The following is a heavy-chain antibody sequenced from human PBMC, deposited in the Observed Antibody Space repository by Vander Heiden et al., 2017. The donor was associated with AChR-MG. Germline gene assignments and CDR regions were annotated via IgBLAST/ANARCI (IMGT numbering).Heavy chain of an antibody. CDR2: ISGYKGST. CDR1: GYTFTSYG. Sequence: QVQLVQSGAEVKKPGASMKVSCKASGYTFTSYGISWVRQAPGQGLEWMGWISGYKGSTKYAQKLQGRVTMTTDTSTSTAYMELRSLRSDDTAMYYCARVPPPYYYDSSGSFDYWGQGTLVTVSS. J-gene: IGHJ4*02. V-gene: IGHV1-18*01. CDR3: ARVPPPYYYDSSGSFDY. D-gene: IGHD3-22*01.